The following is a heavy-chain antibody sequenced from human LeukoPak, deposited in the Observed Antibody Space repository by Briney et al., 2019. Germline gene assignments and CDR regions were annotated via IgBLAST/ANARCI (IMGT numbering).Heavy chain of an antibody. D-gene: IGHD3-22*01. Sequence: SETLSLTCAVYGGSFSGYYWSWIRQPPGKGLEWIGEINHSGSTNYNPSLKSRVTISVDTSKNQFSLKLSSVTPADTAVYHCARAKSRVVGFDYWGQGTLVTVSS. J-gene: IGHJ4*02. CDR2: INHSGST. CDR3: ARAKSRVVGFDY. CDR1: GGSFSGYY. V-gene: IGHV4-34*01.